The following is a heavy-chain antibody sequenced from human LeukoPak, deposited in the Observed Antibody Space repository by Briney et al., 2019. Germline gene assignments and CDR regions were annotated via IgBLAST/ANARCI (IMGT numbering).Heavy chain of an antibody. D-gene: IGHD6-13*01. J-gene: IGHJ5*02. CDR2: INPNSGGT. Sequence: GASVKVSCKASGYTFTGYYMHWVRRAPGQGLEWMGWINPNSGGTNCAQKFQGRVTMTRNTSISTAYMELSSLRSEDTAVYYCARGLGLSSSWSWFDPWGQGTLVTVSS. CDR3: ARGLGLSSSWSWFDP. V-gene: IGHV1-2*02. CDR1: GYTFTGYY.